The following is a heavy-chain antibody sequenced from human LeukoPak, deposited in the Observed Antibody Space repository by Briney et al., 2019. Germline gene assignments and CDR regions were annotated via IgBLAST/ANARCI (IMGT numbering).Heavy chain of an antibody. J-gene: IGHJ3*02. CDR3: AKIRGSDTCTWSDAFDI. V-gene: IGHV3-23*01. CDR2: ISYAGNAK. Sequence: GGSLRLSCAATGFTFSSYAMTWVRQAPGEGLEWVSVISYAGNAKYYTETVKGRFTISRDNSKNSLYLQMNSLRAEDTAVYFCAKIRGSDTCTWSDAFDIWGQGTLVTVSS. CDR1: GFTFSSYA. D-gene: IGHD6-13*01.